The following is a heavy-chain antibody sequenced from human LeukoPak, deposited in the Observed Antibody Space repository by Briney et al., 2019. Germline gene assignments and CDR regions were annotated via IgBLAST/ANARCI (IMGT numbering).Heavy chain of an antibody. CDR1: GGSISSSSYY. V-gene: IGHV4-61*02. CDR2: IYTSGST. J-gene: IGHJ6*03. CDR3: ARSASPPPDVSSKTIYYYYMDV. D-gene: IGHD6-13*01. Sequence: SETLSLTCTVSGGSISSSSYYWSWIRQPAGKGLEWIGRIYTSGSTNYNPSLKSRVTMSVDTSKNQFSLKLSSVTAADTAVYYCARSASPPPDVSSKTIYYYYMDVWGKGTTVTISS.